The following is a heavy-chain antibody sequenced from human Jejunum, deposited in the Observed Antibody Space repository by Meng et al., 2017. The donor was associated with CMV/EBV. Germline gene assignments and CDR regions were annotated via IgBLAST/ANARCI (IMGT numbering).Heavy chain of an antibody. J-gene: IGHJ5*02. CDR2: ITSTGDRI. V-gene: IGHV3-48*03. D-gene: IGHD5-12*01. Sequence: SGFNFSTFEMSWVRQAPRKGLEWLAYITSTGDRIYYAESVKGRFIVSRDNAKNSLYLEMDSLRAEDSGVYYCASNLGQWLSWFDPWGQGTVVTVSS. CDR1: GFNFSTFE. CDR3: ASNLGQWLSWFDP.